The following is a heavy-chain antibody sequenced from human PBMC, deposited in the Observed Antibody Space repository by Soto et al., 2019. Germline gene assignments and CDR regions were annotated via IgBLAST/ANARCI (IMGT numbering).Heavy chain of an antibody. D-gene: IGHD2-15*01. V-gene: IGHV5-51*01. Sequence: GESLKISCKGSGYTFSTYWIGWVSQMPGKGLEWMGIIYPADSDTRYSPSLQGQVTIAADKSISTAYLQWSSLKASDTAMYYCARQYCSGGSCYAYWGQGTLVTVSS. CDR2: IYPADSDT. CDR1: GYTFSTYW. CDR3: ARQYCSGGSCYAY. J-gene: IGHJ4*02.